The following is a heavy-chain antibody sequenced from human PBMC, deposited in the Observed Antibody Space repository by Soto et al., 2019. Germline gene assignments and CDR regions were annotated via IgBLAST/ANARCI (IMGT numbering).Heavy chain of an antibody. J-gene: IGHJ5*02. CDR2: IYYNGNT. CDR3: AGLSLTNYGAGWVDP. CDR1: GASISSGGYY. D-gene: IGHD4-17*01. V-gene: IGHV4-31*03. Sequence: QVQLQESGPGLVKPSQTLSLTCTVSGASISSGGYYWSWIRQHPGKGLEWIGYIYYNGNTYYNPSLERGVNISLDTGGSQCSLGLSSVTAADTAVYFCAGLSLTNYGAGWVDPWGQGALGNVSA.